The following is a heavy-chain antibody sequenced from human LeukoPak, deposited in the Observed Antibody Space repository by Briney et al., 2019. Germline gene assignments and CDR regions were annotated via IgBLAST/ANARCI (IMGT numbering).Heavy chain of an antibody. Sequence: GGSLRLSCAVSGLTFSSYGMSWVRQAPGKGLEWLSSISGSSSYIYYADSVKGRFTISRDNARNSLYLQMKSLRAEDTAVYYCARVLRYCSGGNCYSGGLGYMDVWGKGTTVTISS. CDR2: ISGSSSYI. J-gene: IGHJ6*03. CDR3: ARVLRYCSGGNCYSGGLGYMDV. V-gene: IGHV3-21*01. D-gene: IGHD2-15*01. CDR1: GLTFSSYG.